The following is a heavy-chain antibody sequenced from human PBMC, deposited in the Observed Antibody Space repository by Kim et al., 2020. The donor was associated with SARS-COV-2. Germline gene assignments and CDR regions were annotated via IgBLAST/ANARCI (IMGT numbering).Heavy chain of an antibody. J-gene: IGHJ4*02. D-gene: IGHD6-19*01. V-gene: IGHV4-34*01. CDR3: AIYSSGWYGKRFDY. Sequence: NPALKSRVTISVDTSKNQFSLKLSSVTAADTAVYHCAIYSSGWYGKRFDYWGQGTLVTVSS.